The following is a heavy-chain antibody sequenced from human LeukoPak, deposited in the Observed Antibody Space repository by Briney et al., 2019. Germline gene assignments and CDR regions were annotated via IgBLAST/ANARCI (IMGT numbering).Heavy chain of an antibody. CDR3: ARVQDSGSYFYFDY. D-gene: IGHD1-26*01. J-gene: IGHJ4*02. V-gene: IGHV3-21*01. CDR1: GFTFSSYS. CDR2: ISSSSSYI. Sequence: GGSLRLSCAASGFTFSSYSMNWVRQAPGKGLEWVSSISSSSSYIYYADSVKGRFTISRDNAKNSLYLQMNSPRAEDTAVYYCARVQDSGSYFYFDYWGQGTLVTVSS.